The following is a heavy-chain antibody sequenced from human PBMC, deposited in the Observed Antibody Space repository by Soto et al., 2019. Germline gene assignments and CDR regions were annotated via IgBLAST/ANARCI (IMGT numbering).Heavy chain of an antibody. D-gene: IGHD3-16*01. V-gene: IGHV3-48*01. J-gene: IGHJ6*02. Sequence: GGSLRLSCAASGFTLSNYGMTWVRQAPGKGLEWVAYITGSFTTIYYADSVKGRFTISRDNARNSLYLQMNSLRAADTAVYYCARGGPNWDYYFYGMDVWGQGTTVTVSS. CDR3: ARGGPNWDYYFYGMDV. CDR2: ITGSFTTI. CDR1: GFTLSNYG.